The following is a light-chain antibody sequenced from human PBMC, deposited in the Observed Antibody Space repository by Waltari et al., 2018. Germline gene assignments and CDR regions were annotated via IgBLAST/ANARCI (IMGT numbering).Light chain of an antibody. J-gene: IGLJ2*01. CDR3: SLYTSRVV. V-gene: IGLV2-18*01. CDR1: SSDVGSYNR. Sequence: QPPSVSGSPGQSVTISCTGTSSDVGSYNRVSWYQQPPGTAPKLMIYEVSNRPSGVPDRFSGSKSGNTASLTISGLQAEDEADYYCSLYTSRVVFGGGTKLTVL. CDR2: EVS.